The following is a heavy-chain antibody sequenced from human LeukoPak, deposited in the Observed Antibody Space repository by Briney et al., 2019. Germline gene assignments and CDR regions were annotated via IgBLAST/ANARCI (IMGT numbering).Heavy chain of an antibody. V-gene: IGHV4-59*01. CDR3: ARRNYGSGSYLYYFDY. D-gene: IGHD3-10*01. CDR2: IYYSGST. J-gene: IGHJ4*02. Sequence: SETLSFTCTVSGGSISSYYWSWIRQPPGKGLEWIGYIYYSGSTNYNPSLKSRVTISVDTSKNQFSLKLSSVTAADTAVYYCARRNYGSGSYLYYFDYWGQGTLVTVSS. CDR1: GGSISSYY.